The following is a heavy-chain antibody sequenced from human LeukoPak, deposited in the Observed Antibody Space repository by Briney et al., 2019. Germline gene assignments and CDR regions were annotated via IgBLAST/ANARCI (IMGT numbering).Heavy chain of an antibody. V-gene: IGHV4-39*01. Sequence: SETLSLTCTVSGGSISSSSYYWGWIRQPPGKGLEWIGSIYYSGSTYYNPSLKSRVTISVDTSKNQFSLKLGSVTAADTAVYYCARPARRGSWHFDYWGQGTLVTVSS. CDR2: IYYSGST. J-gene: IGHJ4*02. D-gene: IGHD6-13*01. CDR3: ARPARRGSWHFDY. CDR1: GGSISSSSYY.